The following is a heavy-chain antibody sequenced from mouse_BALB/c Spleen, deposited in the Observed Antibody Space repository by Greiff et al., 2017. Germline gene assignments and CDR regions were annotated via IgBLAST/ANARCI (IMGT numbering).Heavy chain of an antibody. CDR3: ARSGFTTATGSWFAY. D-gene: IGHD1-2*01. J-gene: IGHJ3*01. CDR1: GFTFSSYA. CDR2: ISSGGSYT. Sequence: EVQLVESGGGLVKPGGSLKLSCAASGFTFSSYAMSWVRQSPEKRLEWVAEISSGGSYTYYPDTVTGRFTISRDNAKNTLYLEMSSLRSEDTAMYYCARSGFTTATGSWFAYWGQGTLVTVSA. V-gene: IGHV5-9-4*01.